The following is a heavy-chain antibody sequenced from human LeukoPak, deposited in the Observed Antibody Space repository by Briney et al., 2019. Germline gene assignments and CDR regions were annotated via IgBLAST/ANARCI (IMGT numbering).Heavy chain of an antibody. V-gene: IGHV4-34*01. J-gene: IGHJ3*02. Sequence: SETLSLTCAVYGGSFSGYYWSWIRQPPGKGLEWIGEINHSGSTNYNPSLKSRVTISVDTSKNQFSLKLSSVTAADTAVYYCARAPYGDYDSALDIWGQGTMVTVSS. CDR1: GGSFSGYY. CDR2: INHSGST. CDR3: ARAPYGDYDSALDI. D-gene: IGHD4-17*01.